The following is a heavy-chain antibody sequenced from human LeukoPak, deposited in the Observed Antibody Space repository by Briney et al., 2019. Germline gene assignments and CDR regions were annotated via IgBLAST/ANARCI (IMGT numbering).Heavy chain of an antibody. CDR3: AKDMGSSGWYYFDY. CDR2: ISWNSGSI. D-gene: IGHD6-19*01. J-gene: IGHJ4*02. V-gene: IGHV3-9*03. Sequence: PGGSLRLSCAASGFTFDDYAMHWVRQAPGNGLEWVSGISWNSGSIGYADSVKGRFTISRDNAKNSLYLQMNSLRAEDMALYYCAKDMGSSGWYYFDYWGQGTLVTVSS. CDR1: GFTFDDYA.